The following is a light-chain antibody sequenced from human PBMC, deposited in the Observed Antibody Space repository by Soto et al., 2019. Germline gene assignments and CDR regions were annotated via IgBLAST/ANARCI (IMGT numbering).Light chain of an antibody. CDR2: DAS. J-gene: IGKJ2*01. Sequence: EIVLTQSPATLSLSPWERATLSCRASQSVSSSLAWYQQKPGQAPRLLIYDASNRATGIPARFSGSGSWTNFSLTISSLEHEDFAVYYCQQRSNWPPYTFGQGTKLEIK. CDR1: QSVSSS. CDR3: QQRSNWPPYT. V-gene: IGKV3-11*01.